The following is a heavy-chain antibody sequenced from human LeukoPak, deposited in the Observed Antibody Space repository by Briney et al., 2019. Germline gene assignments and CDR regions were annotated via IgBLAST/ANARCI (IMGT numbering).Heavy chain of an antibody. Sequence: GRSLRLSCAASGFTFDDYAMHWVRQAPGKGLEWVSAISGSGGSTYYADSVKGRFTISRDNSKNTLYLQMNSLRAEDTAVYYCAKHMIVARGAFDIWGQGTMVTVSS. CDR2: ISGSGGST. CDR3: AKHMIVARGAFDI. D-gene: IGHD3-22*01. V-gene: IGHV3-23*01. CDR1: GFTFDDYA. J-gene: IGHJ3*02.